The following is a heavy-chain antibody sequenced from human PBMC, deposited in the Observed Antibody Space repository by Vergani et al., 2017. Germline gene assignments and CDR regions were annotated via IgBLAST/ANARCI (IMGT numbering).Heavy chain of an antibody. V-gene: IGHV3-74*03. J-gene: IGHJ4*02. CDR3: ATAGAAYCRGASCYDFFEY. Sequence: VQLVESGGGVVQPGGSLRLSCSASGFSFNSYWMHWVRQVPGKGLLWVSRIKSDGSITAYADSVKGRFTISRDNAQNTLYLQMNRLRPEDTAVYYCATAGAAYCRGASCYDFFEYWGQGTLVTVAS. CDR1: GFSFNSYW. D-gene: IGHD2-15*01. CDR2: IKSDGSIT.